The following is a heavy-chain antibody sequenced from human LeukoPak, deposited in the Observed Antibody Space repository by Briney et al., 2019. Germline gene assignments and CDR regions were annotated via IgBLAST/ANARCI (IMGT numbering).Heavy chain of an antibody. CDR2: IYYSGST. CDR3: ARAGQDTAMVMGY. D-gene: IGHD5-18*01. J-gene: IGHJ4*02. CDR1: GGSISSYY. V-gene: IGHV4-59*08. Sequence: SETLSLTCTVSGGSISSYYWSWIRQPPGKGLEWIGYIYYSGSTNYNPSLKSRVTISVDTSKNQFSLKLSSVTAADTAVYYCARAGQDTAMVMGYWGQGTLVTVSS.